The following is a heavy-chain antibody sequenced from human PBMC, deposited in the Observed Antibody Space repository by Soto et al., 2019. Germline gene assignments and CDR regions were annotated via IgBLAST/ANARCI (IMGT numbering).Heavy chain of an antibody. D-gene: IGHD3-16*01. CDR1: GGSISGNY. Sequence: SETLSLTCTVSGGSISGNYWTWIRQPPGKRLEWIGYIHYSGSSNYSPSLKSRISISVDTSKNQFSLKLSSVTAADSAVYYCARVVGDTLMIRARYYLDSWRQGILVTVSS. J-gene: IGHJ4*02. CDR2: IHYSGSS. V-gene: IGHV4-59*01. CDR3: ARVVGDTLMIRARYYLDS.